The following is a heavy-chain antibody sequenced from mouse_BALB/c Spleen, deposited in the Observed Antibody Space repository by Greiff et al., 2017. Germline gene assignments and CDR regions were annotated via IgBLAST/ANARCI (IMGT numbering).Heavy chain of an antibody. CDR1: GFTFSSFG. J-gene: IGHJ4*01. CDR2: ISSGSSTI. V-gene: IGHV5-17*02. CDR3: ARWTDY. Sequence: DVQLVESGGGLVQPGGSRKLSCAASGFTFSSFGMHWVRQAPEKGLEWVAYISSGSSTIYYADTVKGRFTISRDNPKNTLFLQMTSLRSEDTAMYYCARWTDYWGQGTSVTVSS.